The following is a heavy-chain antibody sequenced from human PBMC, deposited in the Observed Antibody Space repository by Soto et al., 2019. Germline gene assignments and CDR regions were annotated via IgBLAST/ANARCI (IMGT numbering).Heavy chain of an antibody. CDR1: GVSVRSYT. CDR3: ARDGMTTGDT. J-gene: IGHJ4*02. CDR2: VFSSVSA. Sequence: PSETLSLTCIVSGVSVRSYTWSWVRQPANKGLGWIGRVFSSVSATYNPSLKSRVSISMDTPENRISLKLDSVTAADSGVYFGARDGMTTGDTWGPGTLVIVSS. V-gene: IGHV4-4*07. D-gene: IGHD2-21*02.